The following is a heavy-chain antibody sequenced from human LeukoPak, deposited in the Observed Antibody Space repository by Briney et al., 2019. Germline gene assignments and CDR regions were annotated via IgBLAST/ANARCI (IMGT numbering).Heavy chain of an antibody. CDR2: IYYSGST. D-gene: IGHD6-13*01. CDR3: ARAVTSSSSWYKWVNWFDP. V-gene: IGHV4-59*08. J-gene: IGHJ5*02. Sequence: SETLSLTCTVSGGSISSYYWSWIRQPPGKGLEWIGYIYYSGSTNYNPSLKSRVTISVDTSKNQFSLKLSSVTAADTAMYYCARAVTSSSSWYKWVNWFDPWGQGTLVTVSS. CDR1: GGSISSYY.